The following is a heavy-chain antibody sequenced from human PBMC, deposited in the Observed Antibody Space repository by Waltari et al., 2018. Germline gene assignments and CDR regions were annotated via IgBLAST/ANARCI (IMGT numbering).Heavy chain of an antibody. CDR1: GFTFCPSW. V-gene: IGHV3-74*01. Sequence: EVQLSESGGVLVQPGESLRRSCAASGFTFCPSWMHWFRQGPGKGLVWVSRINTDGSTINNADSVKGRFTISRDNAKNTLYLEMNSLRAEDTAIYYCTREDYGGKDYWGQGTLVTVSS. CDR2: INTDGSTI. D-gene: IGHD4-17*01. CDR3: TREDYGGKDY. J-gene: IGHJ4*02.